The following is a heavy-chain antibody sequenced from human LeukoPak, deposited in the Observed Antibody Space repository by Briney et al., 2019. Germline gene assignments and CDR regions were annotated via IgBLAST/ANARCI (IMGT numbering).Heavy chain of an antibody. Sequence: GAPLESSCQGPGSPFVTSWIGWVRPLQGKGRGGLGIICTGESYSRYSPSCQGQVTISAHKYISTAYLQWSSLKASDTAIYYCAIRYYYDGSGYLPDYWGQGTLVSVS. D-gene: IGHD3-22*01. CDR1: GSPFVTSW. CDR3: AIRYYYDGSGYLPDY. V-gene: IGHV5-51*01. J-gene: IGHJ4*02. CDR2: ICTGESYS.